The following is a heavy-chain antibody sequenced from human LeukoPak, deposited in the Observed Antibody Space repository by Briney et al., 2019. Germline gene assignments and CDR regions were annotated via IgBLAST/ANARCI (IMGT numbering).Heavy chain of an antibody. CDR3: AKHLTNAYYDMIWFDP. J-gene: IGHJ5*02. V-gene: IGHV4-59*11. D-gene: IGHD3-22*01. Sequence: PSETLSLTCTVSSGSISNHYWSWIRQAPGKGLEWIGYIYYSGSTNYNPSVKSRVTISVDTSKNQFSLRLSSVTAADTAVYYCAKHLTNAYYDMIWFDPWGQGTLVTVSS. CDR2: IYYSGST. CDR1: SGSISNHY.